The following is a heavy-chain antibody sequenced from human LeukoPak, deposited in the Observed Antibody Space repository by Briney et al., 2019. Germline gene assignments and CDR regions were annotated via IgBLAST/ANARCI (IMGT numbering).Heavy chain of an antibody. V-gene: IGHV4-39*07. CDR2: IYYSGTT. J-gene: IGHJ5*02. D-gene: IGHD1-7*01. Sequence: PSETLSLTCTVSGGSISSSSYYWGWIRQPPGKGLEWIGSIYYSGTTNYHPSLKSRVTILVDTSKNQFSLKLSSVTAADTAVYYCARGTNRFDPWGQGTLVTVSS. CDR3: ARGTNRFDP. CDR1: GGSISSSSYY.